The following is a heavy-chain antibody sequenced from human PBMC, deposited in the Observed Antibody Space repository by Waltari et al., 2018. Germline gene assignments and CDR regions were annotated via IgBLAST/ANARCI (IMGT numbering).Heavy chain of an antibody. D-gene: IGHD2-2*01. V-gene: IGHV3-23*01. CDR2: IRGGGDST. Sequence: EVQLLESGGGLVQPGGSLRLSCAASGFIFNNYAMTWVRQAPGKGQESVSTIRGGGDSTGSADSVTGRLTISRDNSKNTLYLQMNNLRAADTAVYYCAKDGIVPTPADPIGYYYMDVWGKGTTVTISS. CDR1: GFIFNNYA. J-gene: IGHJ6*03. CDR3: AKDGIVPTPADPIGYYYMDV.